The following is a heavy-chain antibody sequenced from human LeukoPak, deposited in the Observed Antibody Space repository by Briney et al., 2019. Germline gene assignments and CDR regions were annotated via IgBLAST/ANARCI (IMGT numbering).Heavy chain of an antibody. CDR3: ARTIALADGQGYYYYHMDV. CDR2: IYNSGST. D-gene: IGHD6-13*01. J-gene: IGHJ6*03. Sequence: SETLSLTCTVSGGSTSSYYWAWMRHPAGKGLEWIGRIYNSGSTNYNPSLESRVTMSVDTSRKQLSLRLTSVTAADTAVYYCARTIALADGQGYYYYHMDVWGKGTTVTVSS. V-gene: IGHV4-4*07. CDR1: GGSTSSYY.